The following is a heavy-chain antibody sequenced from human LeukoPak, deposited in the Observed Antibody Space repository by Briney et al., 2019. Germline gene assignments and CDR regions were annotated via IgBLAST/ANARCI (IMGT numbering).Heavy chain of an antibody. CDR1: GGSFSAYY. CDR3: ARGSSGYYWP. J-gene: IGHJ5*02. Sequence: SETLSLTCAVYGGSFSAYYWSWIRQPPGKGLEWIGVINHSGSTNYNPSLKSRATISVDTSKNQFSLKLSSVTAADTAVYYCARGSSGYYWPWGQGTLVTVSS. D-gene: IGHD3-22*01. V-gene: IGHV4-34*01. CDR2: INHSGST.